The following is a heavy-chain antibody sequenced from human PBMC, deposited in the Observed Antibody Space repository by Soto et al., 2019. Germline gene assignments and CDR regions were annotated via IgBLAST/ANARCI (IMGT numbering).Heavy chain of an antibody. CDR3: ARDSYGMDV. Sequence: QAGGSLRLSCAASGFTFSSYTMHWVRQAPGKGLEWVAIISYDGYNKYYADSVKGRFTISRDNSKNTLYLQVSSLRAEDTAVYYCARDSYGMDVWGQGTTVTV. CDR1: GFTFSSYT. CDR2: ISYDGYNK. J-gene: IGHJ6*02. V-gene: IGHV3-30-3*01.